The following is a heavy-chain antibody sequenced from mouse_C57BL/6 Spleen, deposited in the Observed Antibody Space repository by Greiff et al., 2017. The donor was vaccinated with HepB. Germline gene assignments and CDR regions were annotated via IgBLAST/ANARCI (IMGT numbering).Heavy chain of an antibody. Sequence: EVRLVESGGGLVKPGGSLKLSCAASGFTFSDYGMHWVRQAPEKGLEWVAYISSGSSTIYYADTVKGRFTIARDNAKNTLFLQMTSLRSEDTAMYYCARRLGRGGYAMDYWGQRTSVTVSS. D-gene: IGHD4-1*01. CDR3: ARRLGRGGYAMDY. CDR1: GFTFSDYG. CDR2: ISSGSSTI. V-gene: IGHV5-17*01. J-gene: IGHJ4*01.